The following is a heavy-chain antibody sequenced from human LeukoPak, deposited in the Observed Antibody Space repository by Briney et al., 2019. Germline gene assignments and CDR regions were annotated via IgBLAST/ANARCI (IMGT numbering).Heavy chain of an antibody. D-gene: IGHD2-2*01. CDR3: ARDGSAMRPPPHYFDY. V-gene: IGHV1-69*01. CDR1: GGTFSSYA. Sequence: ASVNVSCKASGGTFSSYAISWVRQAPGQGLEWMGGIIPIFGTANYAQKFQGRVTITADESRSTAYMELSSLRSEDTAVYYCARDGSAMRPPPHYFDYWGQGTLVTVSS. J-gene: IGHJ4*02. CDR2: IIPIFGTA.